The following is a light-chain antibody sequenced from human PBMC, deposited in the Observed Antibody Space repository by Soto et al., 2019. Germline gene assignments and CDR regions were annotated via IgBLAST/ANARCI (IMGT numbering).Light chain of an antibody. CDR3: QQYHDWPGT. Sequence: IVMRQSPATLSVSPGERATLSCRASQSVKSNSAWYQQKPGQAPRLLIYGASTRATGIPVRFSGSGSGTEFTLTISSLQSEDFAVYFCQQYHDWPGTFGQGTNV. CDR2: GAS. J-gene: IGKJ1*01. CDR1: QSVKSN. V-gene: IGKV3-15*01.